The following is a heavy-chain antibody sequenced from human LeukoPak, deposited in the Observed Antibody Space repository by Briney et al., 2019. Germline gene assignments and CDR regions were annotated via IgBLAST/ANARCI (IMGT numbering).Heavy chain of an antibody. D-gene: IGHD3-10*01. J-gene: IGHJ5*02. CDR3: ARGIRGVIFWFDP. CDR1: GFTFSNYT. V-gene: IGHV3-21*01. CDR2: ISSSGSYI. Sequence: PGGSLRLSCAASGFTFSNYTMNWVRQAPGKGLEWVSLISSSGSYIYYTDSVKGRFTISRDNAKKSLYLQMNSLRAEDTAVYYCARGIRGVIFWFDPWGQGTLVTVSS.